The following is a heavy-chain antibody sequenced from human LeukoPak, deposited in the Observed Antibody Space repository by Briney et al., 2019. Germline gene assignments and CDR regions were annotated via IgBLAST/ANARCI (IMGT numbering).Heavy chain of an antibody. J-gene: IGHJ4*02. CDR3: ARGSIAVAGRAYYFDY. CDR2: IYTSGST. Sequence: SETLSLTCTVSGGSISSYFWSRIRQPAGKGLEWIGRIYTSGSTNYNPSLKSRVTMSVDTSKNQFSLKLSSVTAADTAVYYCARGSIAVAGRAYYFDYWGQGTLVTVSS. CDR1: GGSISSYF. D-gene: IGHD6-19*01. V-gene: IGHV4-4*07.